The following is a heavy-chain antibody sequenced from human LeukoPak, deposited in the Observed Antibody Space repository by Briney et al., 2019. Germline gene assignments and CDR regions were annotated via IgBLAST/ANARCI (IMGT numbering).Heavy chain of an antibody. V-gene: IGHV3-23*01. J-gene: IGHJ4*02. CDR3: AKGDSTTLLRPYYFDY. D-gene: IGHD3-10*01. CDR1: GFTSSSYA. Sequence: GGSLRISCAASGFTSSSYAMSWVRQAPGKGLEWVSGISSSGGSTYYADSVKGRFTISRDNSKNTLYLQMNSLRAEDTAVYYCAKGDSTTLLRPYYFDYWGQGTLVTVSS. CDR2: ISSSGGST.